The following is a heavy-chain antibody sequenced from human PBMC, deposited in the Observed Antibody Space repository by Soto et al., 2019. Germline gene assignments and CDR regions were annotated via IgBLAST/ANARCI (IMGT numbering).Heavy chain of an antibody. CDR2: IYYSGST. Sequence: SETLSLTCTVSGGSISSYYWTWIRQPPGKGLEWIGYIYYSGSTNYNPSLKSRVTISVDTSKSQFSLELSSVTAADTAVYYWARLPYNYYYYYMDVWGKGTTVTVS. D-gene: IGHD3-16*01. J-gene: IGHJ6*03. CDR1: GGSISSYY. CDR3: ARLPYNYYYYYMDV. V-gene: IGHV4-59*08.